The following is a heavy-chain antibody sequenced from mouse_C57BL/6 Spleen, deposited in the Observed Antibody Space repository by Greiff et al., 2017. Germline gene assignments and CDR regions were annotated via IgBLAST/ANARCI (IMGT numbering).Heavy chain of an antibody. CDR1: GFNIKDDY. J-gene: IGHJ4*01. CDR3: TAWTTTVVGDY. Sequence: VQLKQSGAELVRPGASVKLSCTASGFNIKDDYMHWVKQRPEQGLEWIGRIDPENGDTEYASKFQGKATITADTSSNTAYLQLSRLTSEDTAVYYCTAWTTTVVGDYWGQGPSVTVSS. CDR2: IDPENGDT. D-gene: IGHD1-1*01. V-gene: IGHV14-4*01.